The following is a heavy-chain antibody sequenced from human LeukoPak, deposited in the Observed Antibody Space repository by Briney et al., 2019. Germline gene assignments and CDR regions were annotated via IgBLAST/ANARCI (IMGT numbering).Heavy chain of an antibody. V-gene: IGHV3-11*04. J-gene: IGHJ6*03. D-gene: IGHD1-14*01. CDR2: ISSSGSTI. CDR1: GFTFSDYY. CDR3: ARDGPNRYYYYMDV. Sequence: PGGSLRLSCAASGFTFSDYYMSWIRQAPGKGVEWVSYISSSGSTIYYADSVKGRFTISRDNAKNSLYLQMNSLRAEDTAVYYCARDGPNRYYYYMDVWGKGTTVTVSS.